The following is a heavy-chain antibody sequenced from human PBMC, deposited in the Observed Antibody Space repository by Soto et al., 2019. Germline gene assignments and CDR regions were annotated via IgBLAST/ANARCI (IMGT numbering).Heavy chain of an antibody. D-gene: IGHD5-12*01. CDR2: ISWNSAYI. CDR3: ASTYSGYEDFDY. J-gene: IGHJ4*02. Sequence: EVQLVESGGGLVQPGRSLRLSCVASGFTFDDYAMHWVRQVPGKGLEWVSVISWNSAYIGYADSVKGRFTISRDNAKNSVSLQMNSLRTEDTSLYYCASTYSGYEDFDYWGQGTLVTFSS. CDR1: GFTFDDYA. V-gene: IGHV3-9*01.